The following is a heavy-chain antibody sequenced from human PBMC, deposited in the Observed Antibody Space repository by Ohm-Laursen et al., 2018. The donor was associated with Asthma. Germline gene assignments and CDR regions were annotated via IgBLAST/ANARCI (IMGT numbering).Heavy chain of an antibody. CDR2: ISYDGSNK. V-gene: IGHV3-30*18. J-gene: IGHJ4*02. Sequence: SLRLSCSASGFTFSSYGMHWVRQAPGKGLGWVGGISYDGSNKYYADSVKGRFTISRDNSKNTLYLQMNSLRAEDTAVYYCVKGRIAVSVEIDYWGQGTLVTVSS. D-gene: IGHD6-19*01. CDR3: VKGRIAVSVEIDY. CDR1: GFTFSSYG.